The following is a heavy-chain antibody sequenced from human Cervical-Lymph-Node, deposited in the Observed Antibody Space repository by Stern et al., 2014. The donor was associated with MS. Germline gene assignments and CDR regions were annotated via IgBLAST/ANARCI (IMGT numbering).Heavy chain of an antibody. Sequence: VQLVESGAEVKKPGASVKVSCKASGYTFTSYDIHWVRQATGPGLEWMGWMNPNSGNTGYAQKFQGRVTMTRNTSINTANMELSSLRSEDTAVYYCARRIGYNRRFDYWGQGTLVTVSS. D-gene: IGHD5-12*01. CDR2: MNPNSGNT. J-gene: IGHJ4*02. CDR3: ARRIGYNRRFDY. V-gene: IGHV1-8*01. CDR1: GYTFTSYD.